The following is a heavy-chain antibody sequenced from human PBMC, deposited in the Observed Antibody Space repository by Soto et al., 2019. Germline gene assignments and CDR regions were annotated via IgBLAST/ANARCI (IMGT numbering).Heavy chain of an antibody. CDR1: GASIITDNYF. CDR3: ARRRASDYGGNHHPYYFDR. V-gene: IGHV4-39*01. Sequence: PETLSLTCTVSGASIITDNYFWVWIRQYPRRGLELIGSISYSGRNYDNPSLQSRVTISIDASKDQFSLKLTSVTNADTAVYYCARRRASDYGGNHHPYYFDRWGQGALVTVSS. J-gene: IGHJ4*02. D-gene: IGHD4-17*01. CDR2: ISYSGRN.